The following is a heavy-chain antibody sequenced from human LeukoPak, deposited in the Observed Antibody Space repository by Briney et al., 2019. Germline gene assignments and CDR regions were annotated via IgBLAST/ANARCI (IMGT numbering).Heavy chain of an antibody. J-gene: IGHJ4*02. CDR2: FIWISGSI. V-gene: IGHV3-9*02. D-gene: IGHD6-19*01. Sequence: SLRLPSSASGFTSVDYAMNWFGQPPGRGLGGFSAFIWISGSIGYADSVKGRFTIYRDNAKNSLYLQMNSLRAEDTALYYCAKGASYSSGWFSFDYWGQGTLVTVSS. CDR1: GFTSVDYA. CDR3: AKGASYSSGWFSFDY.